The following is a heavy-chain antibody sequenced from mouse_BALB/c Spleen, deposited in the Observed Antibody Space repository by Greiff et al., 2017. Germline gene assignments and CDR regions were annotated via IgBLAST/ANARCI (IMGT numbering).Heavy chain of an antibody. CDR3: ARLGYPGRYFDV. V-gene: IGHV1-7*01. J-gene: IGHJ1*01. D-gene: IGHD2-2*01. CDR1: GYTFTSYW. Sequence: VQLQQSGAELAKPGASVKMSCKASGYTFTSYWMHWVKQRPGQGLEWIGYINPSTGYTEYNQKFKDKATLTADKSSSTAYMQLSSLTSEDSAVYYCARLGYPGRYFDVWGAGTTVTVSS. CDR2: INPSTGYT.